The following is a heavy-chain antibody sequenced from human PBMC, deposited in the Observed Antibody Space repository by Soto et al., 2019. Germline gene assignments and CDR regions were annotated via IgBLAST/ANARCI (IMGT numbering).Heavy chain of an antibody. J-gene: IGHJ5*02. V-gene: IGHV3-23*01. D-gene: IGHD2-2*01. Sequence: QPGGSLRLSCAASGFTFSSYAMSWVRQAPGKGLEWVSAISGSGGSTYYADSVKGRFTISRDNSKNTLYLQMNSLRAEDTAVYYCAKXGGCSSTSCTAYNWFDPWGQGTLVTVSS. CDR1: GFTFSSYA. CDR2: ISGSGGST. CDR3: AKXGGCSSTSCTAYNWFDP.